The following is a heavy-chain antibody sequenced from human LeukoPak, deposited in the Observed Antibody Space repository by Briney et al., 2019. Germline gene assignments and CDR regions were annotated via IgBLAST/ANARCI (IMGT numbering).Heavy chain of an antibody. Sequence: SQTLSLTCTVSGVSVSSGDYYWNSIRQPPGKGLEWIGYIYYSGSTYYNPSLNSRLTISLDTSKNHLSLKLSSVTAADTAVYYCAREPEIRLSPHYYDSSGILDYWGQGTLVTVSS. CDR1: GVSVSSGDYY. CDR2: IYYSGST. D-gene: IGHD3-22*01. J-gene: IGHJ4*02. V-gene: IGHV4-30-4*08. CDR3: AREPEIRLSPHYYDSSGILDY.